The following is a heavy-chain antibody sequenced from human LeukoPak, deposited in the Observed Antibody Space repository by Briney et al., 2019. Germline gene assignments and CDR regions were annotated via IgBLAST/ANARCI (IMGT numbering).Heavy chain of an antibody. CDR1: ESTFNTYA. CDR3: ARDPGYGNGPAMDV. D-gene: IGHD5-18*01. J-gene: IGHJ6*02. CDR2: ISFDGTNK. Sequence: PGRSLRLSCVASESTFNTYAMHWVRQAPGKGLDWVAAISFDGTNKYYADSVKGRFTLSRDTSKNTLYLQVNSLRVEDTAVYYCARDPGYGNGPAMDVWGQGTAVTVSS. V-gene: IGHV3-30-3*01.